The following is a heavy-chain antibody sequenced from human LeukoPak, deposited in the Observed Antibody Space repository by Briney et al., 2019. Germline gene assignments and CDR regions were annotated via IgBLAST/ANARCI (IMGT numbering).Heavy chain of an antibody. D-gene: IGHD3-16*02. CDR3: ARPIMITFGGVIGFGY. CDR1: GFTFSSYW. Sequence: GGSPRLSCAASGFTFSSYWMSWVPQAPGKGLEWVANIKQDGSEKYYVDSVKGRFTISRDNAKNSLYLQMNSLRAEDTAVYYCARPIMITFGGVIGFGYWGQGTLVTVSS. J-gene: IGHJ4*02. V-gene: IGHV3-7*01. CDR2: IKQDGSEK.